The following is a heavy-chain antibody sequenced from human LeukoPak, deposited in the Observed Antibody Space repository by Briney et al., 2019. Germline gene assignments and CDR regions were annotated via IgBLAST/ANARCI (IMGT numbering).Heavy chain of an antibody. CDR1: GFPLSSYA. CDR2: IRGRGGST. CDR3: AKALSGYDFLSFDP. D-gene: IGHD5-12*01. Sequence: PGGSLRLSCAVSGFPLSSYAMSWVRQAPGKGLEWGSAIRGRGGSTYYADSVRGRFTISRDNSKNTLYPQMNSLRAEDTAVYYCAKALSGYDFLSFDPWGQGTLVTVSS. V-gene: IGHV3-23*01. J-gene: IGHJ5*02.